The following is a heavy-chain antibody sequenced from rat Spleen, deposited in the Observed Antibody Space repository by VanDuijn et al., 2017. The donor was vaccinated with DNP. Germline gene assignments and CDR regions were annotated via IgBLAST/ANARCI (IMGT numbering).Heavy chain of an antibody. D-gene: IGHD1-1*01. V-gene: IGHV6-8*01. CDR1: GFTFSDAW. CDR2: IKVRANNYAT. J-gene: IGHJ3*01. CDR3: AWEWPYNWFAY. Sequence: EVQLVETGESLVQPGKSLKLTCATSGFTFSDAWMHWVRQSPEKQLEWVAQIKVRANNYATYYAESVKGRFIISRDDSKSSIYMQMNSLKEEDTAIYYCAWEWPYNWFAYWGQGTLVTVSS.